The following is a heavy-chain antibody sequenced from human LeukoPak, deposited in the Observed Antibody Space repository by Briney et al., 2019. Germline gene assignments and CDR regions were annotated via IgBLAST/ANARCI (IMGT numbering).Heavy chain of an antibody. CDR3: ARLSIAASATYYFDY. CDR2: IYPGDSDT. D-gene: IGHD6-6*01. Sequence: GESLKISCKGSGYSFTSYWIGWVRQMPGEGLEWMGIIYPGDSDTRYSPSFQGQVTISADRSISTAYLQWSSLKASDTAMYYCARLSIAASATYYFDYWGQGTLVTVSS. CDR1: GYSFTSYW. V-gene: IGHV5-51*01. J-gene: IGHJ4*02.